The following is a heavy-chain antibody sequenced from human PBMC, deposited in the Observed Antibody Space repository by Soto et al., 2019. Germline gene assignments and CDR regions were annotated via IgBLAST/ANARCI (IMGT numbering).Heavy chain of an antibody. Sequence: PSETLSFTCTVSGDSITSSSYYWGWIRQPPGKGLEWIGSIYYSERTSYNSGSTYYSPSLTSRVTISGDTSKSQFSLKLSSVTAADTAVYYCARHTRNQFDPWGQGTLVTVSS. J-gene: IGHJ5*02. V-gene: IGHV4-39*01. CDR1: GDSITSSSYY. CDR2: IYYSERTSYNSGST. CDR3: ARHTRNQFDP.